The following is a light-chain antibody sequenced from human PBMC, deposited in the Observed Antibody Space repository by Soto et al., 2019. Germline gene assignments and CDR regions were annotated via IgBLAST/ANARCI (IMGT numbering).Light chain of an antibody. CDR1: QSISSW. CDR3: QQYNSYLYT. J-gene: IGKJ2*01. CDR2: KAS. Sequence: DIQMTQSASTLSASVGDRVTITCRASQSISSWLAWYQQKPGKAPKLLIYKASSLESGVPSRFSGSGSATEFTLTISSLQPDDFATYYCQQYNSYLYTFGQGTKLEIK. V-gene: IGKV1-5*03.